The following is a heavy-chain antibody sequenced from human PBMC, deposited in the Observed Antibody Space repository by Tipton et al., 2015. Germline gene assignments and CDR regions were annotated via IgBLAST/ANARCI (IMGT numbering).Heavy chain of an antibody. V-gene: IGHV3-74*01. CDR2: INSDGSST. CDR3: AKDLYVNYYGSGNYFSNAFDI. Sequence: SLRLSCAASGFTFSSYWMHWVRQAPGKGLVWVSRINSDGSSTSYADSVKGRFTISRDNSKNTLSLQMNSLRAEDTAVYFCAKDLYVNYYGSGNYFSNAFDIWGQGTMVTVSS. CDR1: GFTFSSYW. J-gene: IGHJ3*02. D-gene: IGHD3-10*01.